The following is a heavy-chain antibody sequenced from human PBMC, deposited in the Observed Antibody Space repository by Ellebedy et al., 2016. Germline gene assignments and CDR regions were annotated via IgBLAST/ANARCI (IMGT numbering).Heavy chain of an antibody. D-gene: IGHD5-24*01. Sequence: SETLSLTCTVSGGSISSYYWNWIRQPPGKGLEWIGYIYYSGSTNYNPSLKSRVTISVDTSKNQFSLKLSSVTAADTAVYYCARLDGYNFDYWGQGTLVTVSS. CDR2: IYYSGST. CDR3: ARLDGYNFDY. J-gene: IGHJ4*02. CDR1: GGSISSYY. V-gene: IGHV4-59*01.